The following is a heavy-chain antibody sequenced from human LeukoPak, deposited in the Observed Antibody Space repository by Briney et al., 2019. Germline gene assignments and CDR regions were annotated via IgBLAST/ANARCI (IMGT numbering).Heavy chain of an antibody. CDR3: AREWRNYDYVWGSYRYYLDY. CDR1: GFTFSRSW. V-gene: IGHV3-74*01. J-gene: IGHJ4*02. Sequence: GGSLRLSCAASGFTFSRSWMHWVRQAPGKGLVWVSRINDDGSTTSYADSVKGRFTISRGNAKKTLYLQMNSLRAEDTAVYYCAREWRNYDYVWGSYRYYLDYWGQGTLVTVSS. CDR2: INDDGSTT. D-gene: IGHD3-16*02.